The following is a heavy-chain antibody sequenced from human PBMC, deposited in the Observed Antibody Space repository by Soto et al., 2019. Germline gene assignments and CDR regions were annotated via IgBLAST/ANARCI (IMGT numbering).Heavy chain of an antibody. J-gene: IGHJ6*02. V-gene: IGHV4-30-2*01. CDR1: GGSISSGGYS. CDR3: ARDAYYDFWSDLRYYYGMDV. Sequence: SETLSLTCAVSGGSISSGGYSWSWIRRPPGKGLEWIGYIYHSGSTYYNPSLKSRVTISVDRSKNQFSLKLSSVTAADTAVYYCARDAYYDFWSDLRYYYGMDVWGQGTTVTVSS. CDR2: IYHSGST. D-gene: IGHD3-3*01.